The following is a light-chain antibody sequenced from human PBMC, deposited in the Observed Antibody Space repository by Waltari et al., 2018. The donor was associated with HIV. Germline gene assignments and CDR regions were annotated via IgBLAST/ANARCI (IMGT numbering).Light chain of an antibody. V-gene: IGKV3-20*01. Sequence: EIVLTQSPGTLSLSPGERVTLSCRASQSVTSSYLAWYQQKPGQAPMLLIYGASSRATGIPDRFSGSGSGTDFTLTISRLEPEDFAVYYCQQYGSSPFTFGPGTKVDIK. CDR2: GAS. J-gene: IGKJ3*01. CDR1: QSVTSSY. CDR3: QQYGSSPFT.